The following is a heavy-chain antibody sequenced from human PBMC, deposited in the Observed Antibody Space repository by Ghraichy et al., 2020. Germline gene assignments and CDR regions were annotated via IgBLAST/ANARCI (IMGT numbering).Heavy chain of an antibody. CDR1: RFTFSTYS. CDR2: ITTSGSTI. D-gene: IGHD6-13*01. V-gene: IGHV3-48*02. CDR3: AREGAAAAYGFFDC. Sequence: GGSLRLSCAASRFTFSTYSMNWVRQAPGKGLEWVSHITTSGSTIYYADSVKGRFTISRDNAKNSLYLQMNSLRDEDTAVYYCAREGAAAAYGFFDCWGQGTLVTVSS. J-gene: IGHJ4*02.